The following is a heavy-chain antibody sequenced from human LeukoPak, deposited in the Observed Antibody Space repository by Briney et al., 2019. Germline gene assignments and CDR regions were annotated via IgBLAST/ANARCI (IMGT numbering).Heavy chain of an antibody. CDR2: ISTSSSYI. CDR1: GFTFSSYW. D-gene: IGHD3-22*01. Sequence: GGSLRLSCAASGFTFSSYWMSWVRQAPGKGLEWVSSISTSSSYIYYADSVKGRYTISRDNAKNSLYLQMHSLRAEDTAVYYCARIGTDYYDSSGPLDYWGQGTLVTVSS. J-gene: IGHJ4*02. V-gene: IGHV3-21*01. CDR3: ARIGTDYYDSSGPLDY.